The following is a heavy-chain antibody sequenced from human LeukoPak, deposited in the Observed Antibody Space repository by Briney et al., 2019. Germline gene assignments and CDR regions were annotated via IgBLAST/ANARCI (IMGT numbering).Heavy chain of an antibody. CDR2: IIPIFGTA. CDR3: ARGPIDIVVVVAATNYYYYMDV. Sequence: SVKVSCRASVGIFSSYAISWVRQAPGQGLEWMGGIIPIFGTADYAQKFQGRVTITTDESTSTAYMELSNLRSEDTAVYYCARGPIDIVVVVAATNYYYYMDVWVQGTTVTVSS. CDR1: VGIFSSYA. V-gene: IGHV1-69*05. D-gene: IGHD2-15*01. J-gene: IGHJ6*03.